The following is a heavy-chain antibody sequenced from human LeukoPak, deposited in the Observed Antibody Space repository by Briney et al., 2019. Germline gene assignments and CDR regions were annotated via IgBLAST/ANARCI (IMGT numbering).Heavy chain of an antibody. J-gene: IGHJ2*01. Sequence: SGGSLRLSCAASGFTFSNYAMSWVRQAPGKMLECVSTIEKDASNTYYADSVKGRVTISRDNSKNTLYLQMNSLRAEDTAIFYCAKREGALLENWKFDFWGRGTLVTVSS. CDR3: AKREGALLENWKFDF. D-gene: IGHD1-1*01. CDR1: GFTFSNYA. V-gene: IGHV3-23*05. CDR2: IEKDASNT.